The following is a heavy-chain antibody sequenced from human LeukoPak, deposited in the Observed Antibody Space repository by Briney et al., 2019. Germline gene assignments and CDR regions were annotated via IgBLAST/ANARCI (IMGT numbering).Heavy chain of an antibody. CDR1: GFTFTSHT. J-gene: IGHJ4*02. Sequence: GGSLRLSCAASGFTFTSHTMNWVRQAPGKGLEWVSSIGIDTTTIYYADSVKGRFTISRDNAKNSLYLQMNSLRAEDMALYYCAKDYNPLGAIMWAFDYWGQGTLVTVSS. V-gene: IGHV3-21*04. D-gene: IGHD2-2*02. CDR2: IGIDTTTI. CDR3: AKDYNPLGAIMWAFDY.